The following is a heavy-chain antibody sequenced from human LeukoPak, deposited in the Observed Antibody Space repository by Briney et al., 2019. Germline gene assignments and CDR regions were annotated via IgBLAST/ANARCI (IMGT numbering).Heavy chain of an antibody. Sequence: GGSLRLSCSASGFSFSNYAMYWVRQAPGKGLEWVANIKQGGSEKYYADSVKGRFTTSRDNAKNSLYLQMNNLRAEDTAVYYCARDFGLRCSGGTCYSVYYYGMDVWGKGTTVTVSS. D-gene: IGHD2-15*01. J-gene: IGHJ6*04. CDR1: GFSFSNYA. CDR3: ARDFGLRCSGGTCYSVYYYGMDV. CDR2: IKQGGSEK. V-gene: IGHV3-7*03.